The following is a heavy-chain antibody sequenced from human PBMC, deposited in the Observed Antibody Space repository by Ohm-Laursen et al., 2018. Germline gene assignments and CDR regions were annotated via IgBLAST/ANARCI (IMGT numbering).Heavy chain of an antibody. CDR1: GESFSGYY. J-gene: IGHJ1*01. CDR2: INHSGST. CDR3: ARGGIAARLQH. V-gene: IGHV4-34*01. Sequence: GTLSLTWAVYGESFSGYYWSWIRQPPGEGLEWIGEINHSGSTSTSYNPSLKSRVTISVDTSKNQFSLKLSSVTAADTAVYYCARGGIAARLQHWGQGTLVTVSS. D-gene: IGHD6-13*01.